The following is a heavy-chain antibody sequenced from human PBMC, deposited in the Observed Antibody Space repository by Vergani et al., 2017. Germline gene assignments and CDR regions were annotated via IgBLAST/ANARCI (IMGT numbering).Heavy chain of an antibody. D-gene: IGHD3-22*01. CDR3: VRDLYSRGPFDV. CDR2: VFHLGTV. CDR1: GVSITRGNY. J-gene: IGHJ4*01. V-gene: IGHV4-38-2*02. Sequence: QVQLQESGPGLLKTSETLSLTCNVSGVSITRGNYWGWVRQSPGTGLEWIASVFHLGTVSYNPSLRSRVRISIDAYNVLSLWVQSVTAADTAVYFCVRDLYSRGPFDVWGQGSLVTVSS.